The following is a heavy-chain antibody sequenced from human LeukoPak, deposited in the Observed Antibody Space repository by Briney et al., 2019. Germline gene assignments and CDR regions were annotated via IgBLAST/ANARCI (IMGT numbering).Heavy chain of an antibody. CDR3: ARQIGAPGFDY. Sequence: SETLSFTCTVSGGSISSSNYYWGWIRQPPGEGLEWIGSIYQSGNTYYNPSLKSRVTIFVDTAKNQFSLRLNSVTAADTAVYYCARQIGAPGFDYWGQGTLVTVSS. CDR2: IYQSGNT. V-gene: IGHV4-39*01. CDR1: GGSISSSNYY. D-gene: IGHD3-10*01. J-gene: IGHJ4*02.